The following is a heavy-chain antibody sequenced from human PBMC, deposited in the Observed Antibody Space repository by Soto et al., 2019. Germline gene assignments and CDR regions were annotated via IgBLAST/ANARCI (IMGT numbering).Heavy chain of an antibody. J-gene: IGHJ6*04. CDR3: ARYQGYYDFWSGLYVMDV. CDR1: GCSFTSFC. Sequence: SLRVPCNGAGCSFTSFCGSWMRQKPGKGLEWMGRIDPSDSYTNYSPSFQGHVTISADKSISTAYLQWSSLKASDTAMYYCARYQGYYDFWSGLYVMDVWRKGSTVTVSS. CDR2: IDPSDSYT. D-gene: IGHD3-3*01. V-gene: IGHV5-10-1*01.